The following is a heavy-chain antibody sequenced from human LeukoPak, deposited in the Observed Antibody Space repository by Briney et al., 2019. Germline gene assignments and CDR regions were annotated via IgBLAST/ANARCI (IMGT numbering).Heavy chain of an antibody. D-gene: IGHD6-19*01. CDR2: IYYSGST. CDR1: GGSISSSSYY. Sequence: PSETLSLTCTVSGGSISSSSYYWGWIRQPPGKGLEWIGSIYYSGSTNYNPSLKSRVTISVDTSKNQFSLKLSSVTAADTAVYYCARAGGAVAGTRYYYYMDVWGKGTTVTVSS. CDR3: ARAGGAVAGTRYYYYMDV. V-gene: IGHV4-39*07. J-gene: IGHJ6*03.